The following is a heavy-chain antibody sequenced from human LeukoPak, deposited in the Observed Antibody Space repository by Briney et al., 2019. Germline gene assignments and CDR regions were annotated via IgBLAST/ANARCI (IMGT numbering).Heavy chain of an antibody. J-gene: IGHJ1*01. CDR3: ARGVPGYSSSWYVTYFQH. D-gene: IGHD6-13*01. V-gene: IGHV4-34*01. CDR1: GGSFSGYY. CDR2: INHSGST. Sequence: SETLSLTCAVYGGSFSGYYWSWIRQPPGKGLEWIGEINHSGSTNYNPSLKSRVTISVDTSKNQLSLKLSSVTAADTAVYYCARGVPGYSSSWYVTYFQHWGQGTLVTVSS.